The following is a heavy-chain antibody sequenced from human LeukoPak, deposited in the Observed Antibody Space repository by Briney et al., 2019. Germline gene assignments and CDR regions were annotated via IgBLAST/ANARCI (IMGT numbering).Heavy chain of an antibody. V-gene: IGHV3-74*01. D-gene: IGHD3-10*01. Sequence: GGSLRLSCAASGFTFSNCWMHWVRQAPGKGLEWVSRIEYDESKTKYADSVKGRFTISRDNAKNTLYLQMNSLRAEDTAVYYCARDLDGSGSYWGQGTLVTVSS. CDR1: GFTFSNCW. CDR3: ARDLDGSGSY. J-gene: IGHJ4*02. CDR2: IEYDESKT.